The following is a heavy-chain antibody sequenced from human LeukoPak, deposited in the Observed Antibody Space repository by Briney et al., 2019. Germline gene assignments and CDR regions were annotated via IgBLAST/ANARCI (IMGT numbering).Heavy chain of an antibody. V-gene: IGHV3-9*03. CDR2: ISWNSGSI. J-gene: IGHJ3*02. CDR3: VKGYSGSYADAFDI. Sequence: GGSLRLSCAASGFSFDDYAMHWVRQAPGKGLEWVSGISWNSGSIGYVDFVKGRFTISGDNAKNSLYLQMNSLRVEDMALYYCVKGYSGSYADAFDIWGQGTMVTVSS. D-gene: IGHD1-26*01. CDR1: GFSFDDYA.